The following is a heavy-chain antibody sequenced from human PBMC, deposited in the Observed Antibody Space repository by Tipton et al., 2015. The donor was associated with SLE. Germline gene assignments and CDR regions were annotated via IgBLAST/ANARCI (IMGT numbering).Heavy chain of an antibody. J-gene: IGHJ2*01. CDR2: ACYSGKT. CDR3: ARGSDGEYVRYFDV. CDR1: GGSMSSHC. Sequence: TLSLTCTVSGGSMSSHCWNWIRQPPGKGLEWIGYACYSGKTNYNPSLKSRATMSVDSSNSQFSLKVTSMSAADTAVYYCARGSDGEYVRYFDVWGPGTLVTVSS. D-gene: IGHD4-17*01. V-gene: IGHV4-59*11.